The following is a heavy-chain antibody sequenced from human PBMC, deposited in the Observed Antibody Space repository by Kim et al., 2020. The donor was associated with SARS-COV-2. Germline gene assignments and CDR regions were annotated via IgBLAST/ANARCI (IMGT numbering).Heavy chain of an antibody. J-gene: IGHJ3*02. CDR1: GYTFTSYG. V-gene: IGHV1-18*01. Sequence: ASVKVSCKASGYTFTSYGISWVRQAPGQGVEWMKWISGYNGNTNYVQKFQGRVTMTTDTSTSTAYIELRSLRSDDTAVYYCARKVGATEGLDAFDIWGQGTMVTVSS. CDR3: ARKVGATEGLDAFDI. CDR2: ISGYNGNT. D-gene: IGHD1-26*01.